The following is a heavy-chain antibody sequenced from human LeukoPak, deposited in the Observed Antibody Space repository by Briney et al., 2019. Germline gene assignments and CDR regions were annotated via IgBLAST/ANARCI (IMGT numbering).Heavy chain of an antibody. Sequence: PGGSLRLSCAASGFTFSRSAMSWVRQAPEKGPEWVSVISGDGANTYYADSVKGRFTISRDNSKNTLYLQINNLRAEDTALYYCAKDLGDSDDYWGQGTLVTVSS. J-gene: IGHJ4*02. D-gene: IGHD2-21*02. CDR1: GFTFSRSA. CDR2: ISGDGANT. CDR3: AKDLGDSDDY. V-gene: IGHV3-23*01.